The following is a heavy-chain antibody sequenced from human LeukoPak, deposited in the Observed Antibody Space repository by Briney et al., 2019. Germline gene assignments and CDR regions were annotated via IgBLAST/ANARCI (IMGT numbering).Heavy chain of an antibody. D-gene: IGHD2-15*01. V-gene: IGHV3-33*01. CDR1: GFTYNVYS. J-gene: IGHJ4*02. CDR3: ARDRGCDLTKRRISCGY. Sequence: PGGSLRFSCAESGFTYNVYSLDWVRQPPGKGLEWVAVIWSDGSDQRYADSLKGRFTISRDNSKNTLYLDMNILRDEDTAVYYCARDRGCDLTKRRISCGYWGQGTPVTVSS. CDR2: IWSDGSDQ.